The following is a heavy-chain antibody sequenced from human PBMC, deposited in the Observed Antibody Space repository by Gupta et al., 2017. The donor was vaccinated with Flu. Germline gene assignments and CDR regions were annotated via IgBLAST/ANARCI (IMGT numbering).Heavy chain of an antibody. D-gene: IGHD3-22*01. J-gene: IGHJ4*02. V-gene: IGHV3-23*01. CDR2: INDSGIKT. Sequence: PGKGLEWVSEINDSGIKTYYADAVKGRFTMSRDNSKNTVYLQMESLSVEDAALYFCAKDLGYHNGVYYSGIDSWGQGTLVTVAS. CDR3: AKDLGYHNGVYYSGIDS.